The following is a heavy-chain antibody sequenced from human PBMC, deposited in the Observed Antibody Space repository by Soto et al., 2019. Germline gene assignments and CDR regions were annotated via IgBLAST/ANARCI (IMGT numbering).Heavy chain of an antibody. J-gene: IGHJ5*02. Sequence: QVQLVQSGAEVKKPGASVKVSCKASGYTFTSYYIHWVRQAPGQGLEWMGIINPSGGSTSYAQKFQGRVTMTRDTSTSTVYMELSSLRSEDTAVYYCARDADRVTMVRGVIRGVFDPWGQGTLVTVSS. CDR1: GYTFTSYY. CDR3: ARDADRVTMVRGVIRGVFDP. CDR2: INPSGGST. V-gene: IGHV1-46*01. D-gene: IGHD3-10*01.